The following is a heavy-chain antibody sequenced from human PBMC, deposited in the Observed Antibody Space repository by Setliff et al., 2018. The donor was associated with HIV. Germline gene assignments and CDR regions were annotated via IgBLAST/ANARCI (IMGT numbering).Heavy chain of an antibody. D-gene: IGHD3-22*01. J-gene: IGHJ4*02. CDR2: MYYSGTT. Sequence: SETLSLTCSVSGGSIYSGSYYWGWIRQPPGKGLEWIGSMYYSGTTYYNPSLKSRVTISVDTSKNQFSLKLSSVTAADTAVYYCAADISGYTFDYWGQGALVTVSS. CDR1: GGSIYSGSYY. V-gene: IGHV4-39*07. CDR3: AADISGYTFDY.